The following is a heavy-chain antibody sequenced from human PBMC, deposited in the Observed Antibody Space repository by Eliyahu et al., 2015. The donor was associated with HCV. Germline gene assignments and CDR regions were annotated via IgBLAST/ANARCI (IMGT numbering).Heavy chain of an antibody. Sequence: EVQLLESGGGLVQPGGSLRLSXAASGFXFXXYXMXWVRQAPGKGLEWVSTITSGGGSTYYADSVKGRFTISRDNSKNTLYLQMNSLRAEDTAIFYCAKDLDFWSGYGSTDAFDIWGQGTMVTVSS. V-gene: IGHV3-23*01. CDR3: AKDLDFWSGYGSTDAFDI. J-gene: IGHJ3*02. D-gene: IGHD3-3*01. CDR2: ITSGGGST. CDR1: GFXFXXYX.